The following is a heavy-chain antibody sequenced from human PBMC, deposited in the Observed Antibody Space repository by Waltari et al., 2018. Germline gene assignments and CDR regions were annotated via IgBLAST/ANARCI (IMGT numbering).Heavy chain of an antibody. Sequence: QVQLVQSGAEVQKPGSSVKVSCKASGDTFTTYSISWVRQAPGQGLEWMGGIIPILGITHYAEKFQGRVTITADKCTSTAYMELSTLRSDDTAVYYWARSPKIAVAATGAFDYWGQGTLVTASA. V-gene: IGHV1-69*10. J-gene: IGHJ4*02. D-gene: IGHD6-19*01. CDR1: GDTFTTYS. CDR3: ARSPKIAVAATGAFDY. CDR2: IIPILGIT.